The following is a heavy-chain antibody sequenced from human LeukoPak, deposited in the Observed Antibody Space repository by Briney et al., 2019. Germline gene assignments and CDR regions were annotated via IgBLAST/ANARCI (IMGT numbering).Heavy chain of an antibody. CDR2: IYTSGST. J-gene: IGHJ5*02. Sequence: SETLSLTCTVSGYSISSGYYWGWIRQPAGKGLEWIGRIYTSGSTNYNPSLKSRVTMSVDTSKNQFSLKLSSVTAADTAVYYCARDREVTAFQPFYNWFDPWGQGTLVTVSS. CDR1: GYSISSGYY. V-gene: IGHV4-4*07. CDR3: ARDREVTAFQPFYNWFDP. D-gene: IGHD2-21*02.